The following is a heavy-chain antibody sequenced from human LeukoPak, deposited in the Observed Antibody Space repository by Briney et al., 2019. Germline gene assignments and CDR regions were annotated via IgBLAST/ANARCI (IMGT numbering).Heavy chain of an antibody. Sequence: SVKVSCTASGGTFSSYAISWVRQAPGQGLEWMGGIIPIFGTANYAQKFQGRVTITADESTSTAYMELSSLRSEDTAVYYCARARDYYDSSGYSVHWFDPWGQGTLVTVSS. J-gene: IGHJ5*02. V-gene: IGHV1-69*13. CDR1: GGTFSSYA. D-gene: IGHD3-22*01. CDR2: IIPIFGTA. CDR3: ARARDYYDSSGYSVHWFDP.